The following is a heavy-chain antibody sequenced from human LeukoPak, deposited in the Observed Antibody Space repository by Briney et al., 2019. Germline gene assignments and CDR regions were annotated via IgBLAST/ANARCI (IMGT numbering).Heavy chain of an antibody. D-gene: IGHD4-17*01. CDR3: AKDLEGTVMPSDY. V-gene: IGHV3-30*18. CDR2: ISYDGSNK. J-gene: IGHJ4*02. CDR1: GFTFSSYG. Sequence: QTGGSLRLSCAASGFTFSSYGMHWVRQAPGKGLEWVAVISYDGSNKYYADSVKGRFTISRDNSKNTLYLQMNSLRAEDTAVYYCAKDLEGTVMPSDYWGQGTLVTVSS.